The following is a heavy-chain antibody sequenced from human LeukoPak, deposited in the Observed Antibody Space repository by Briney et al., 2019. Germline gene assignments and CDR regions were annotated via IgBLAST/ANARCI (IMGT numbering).Heavy chain of an antibody. Sequence: PSETLSLTCTVSGGSISSESYYWGWIRQPPGKGLEWIGSIYFSGSTNYNPSLKSRVTISVDTSKNQFSLKLSSVTAADTAVYYCASNKSSTSYNWFDPWGQGTLVTVSS. D-gene: IGHD2-2*01. CDR2: IYFSGST. J-gene: IGHJ5*02. CDR1: GGSISSESYY. V-gene: IGHV4-61*05. CDR3: ASNKSSTSYNWFDP.